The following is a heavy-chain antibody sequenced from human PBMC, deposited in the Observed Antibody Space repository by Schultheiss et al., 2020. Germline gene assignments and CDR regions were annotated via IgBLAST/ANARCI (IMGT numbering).Heavy chain of an antibody. V-gene: IGHV4-31*03. CDR3: ARLGTFYRGLDDY. CDR2: IYYSGST. Sequence: SETLSLTCTVSDDSISSSSYYWGWIRQPPGKGLEWIGYIYYSGSTYYNPSLKSRVTISVDTSKNQFSLKLSSVTAADTAVYYCARLGTFYRGLDDYWGQGTLVNVSS. J-gene: IGHJ4*02. CDR1: DDSISSSSYY. D-gene: IGHD2/OR15-2a*01.